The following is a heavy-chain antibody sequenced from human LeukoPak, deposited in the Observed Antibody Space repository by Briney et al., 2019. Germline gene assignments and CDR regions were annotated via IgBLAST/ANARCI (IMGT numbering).Heavy chain of an antibody. V-gene: IGHV3-23*01. CDR3: AKDVEMAPSYAFDI. CDR1: GFTFSSYA. CDR2: ISGSGGST. Sequence: PGGSLRLSCAASGFTFSSYAMSWVRQVPGKGREWVSAISGSGGSTYYADSVKGRFTISRDNSKNTLYLQMNSLRAEDTAVYYCAKDVEMAPSYAFDIWGQGTMVTVSS. D-gene: IGHD5-24*01. J-gene: IGHJ3*02.